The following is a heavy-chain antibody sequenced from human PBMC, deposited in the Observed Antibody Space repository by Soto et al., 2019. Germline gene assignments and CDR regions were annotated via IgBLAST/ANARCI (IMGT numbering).Heavy chain of an antibody. CDR1: GFTFTSYF. D-gene: IGHD1-26*01. CDR3: TTDSGMSPYSFDY. Sequence: GASVKVSCKTSGFTFTSYFNHWVRQAPGQGLEWMGMINPSGGITSFAQKFQGRVTMTRDTSTSTVYMELSDLRSEDTAFYYCTTDSGMSPYSFDYWGQGTLVTVSS. CDR2: INPSGGIT. V-gene: IGHV1-46*01. J-gene: IGHJ4*02.